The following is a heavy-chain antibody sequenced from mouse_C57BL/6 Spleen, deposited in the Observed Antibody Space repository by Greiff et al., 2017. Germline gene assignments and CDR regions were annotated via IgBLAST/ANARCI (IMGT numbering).Heavy chain of an antibody. Sequence: EVQLQQSGAELVRPGASVKLSCTASGFNIKDDYMHWVKQRPEQGLEWIGWIDPENGDTEYASKFQGKATITADTSSNTAYLQLSSLTSEDTAVYYGTLYNRVADWGQGTLVTVSA. V-gene: IGHV14-4*01. CDR2: IDPENGDT. CDR3: TLYNRVAD. CDR1: GFNIKDDY. D-gene: IGHD1-3*01. J-gene: IGHJ3*01.